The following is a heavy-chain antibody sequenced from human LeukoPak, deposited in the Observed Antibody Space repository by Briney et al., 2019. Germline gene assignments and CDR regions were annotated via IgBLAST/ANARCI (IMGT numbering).Heavy chain of an antibody. J-gene: IGHJ4*02. D-gene: IGHD3-10*01. CDR2: IYTSGST. CDR3: VRQTYGSGSYYNLDC. Sequence: PSETLSLTCTVSGGSISSYYWSWIRQPAGKGLEWIGRIYTSGSTNYNPSLKSRVTMSVDTSKNQFSLKLGSVTAADTAVYYCVRQTYGSGSYYNLDCWGQGTLVTVSS. V-gene: IGHV4-4*07. CDR1: GGSISSYY.